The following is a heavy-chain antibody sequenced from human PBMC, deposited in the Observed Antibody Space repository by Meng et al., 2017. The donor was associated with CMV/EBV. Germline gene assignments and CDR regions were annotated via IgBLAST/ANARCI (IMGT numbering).Heavy chain of an antibody. CDR2: IRYDGSNK. CDR1: GFTFSSYG. Sequence: GESLKISCAASGFTFSSYGMHWVRQALGKGLEWVAFIRYDGSNKYYADSVKGRFTISRDNSKNTLYLHMNSLRAEDTAVYYCAKDFYDFWSVSLIDYYYYYGMDVWGQGTTVTVSS. D-gene: IGHD3-3*01. J-gene: IGHJ6*02. CDR3: AKDFYDFWSVSLIDYYYYYGMDV. V-gene: IGHV3-30*02.